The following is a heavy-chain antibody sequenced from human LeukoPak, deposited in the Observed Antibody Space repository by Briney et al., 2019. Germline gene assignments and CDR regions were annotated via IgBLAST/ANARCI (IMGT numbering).Heavy chain of an antibody. CDR1: GGSFSGYY. J-gene: IGHJ6*02. CDR2: INHSGST. V-gene: IGHV4-34*01. CDR3: ALGPGAYYYGMDV. D-gene: IGHD3-10*01. Sequence: SETPSLTCAVYGGSFSGYYWSWIRQPPGKGLEWIGEINHSGSTNYNPSLKSRVTISVDTSKNQFSLKLSSVTAADTAVYYCALGPGAYYYGMDVWGQGTTVTVSS.